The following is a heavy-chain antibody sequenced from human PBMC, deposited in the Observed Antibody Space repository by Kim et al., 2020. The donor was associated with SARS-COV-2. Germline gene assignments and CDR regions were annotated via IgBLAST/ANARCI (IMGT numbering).Heavy chain of an antibody. Sequence: GGSLRLSCVASGFTFSNAWMNWVRQAPGKGLEWIGRIKSKADGGAIDYGAPVKGRFTISRDDSKNTLYVQMNSLKSEDTAVYYCSTGHAYCGGYCFHYWGQGTLVTVSS. D-gene: IGHD2-21*01. CDR1: GFTFSNAW. CDR3: STGHAYCGGYCFHY. CDR2: IKSKADGGAI. V-gene: IGHV3-15*01. J-gene: IGHJ4*02.